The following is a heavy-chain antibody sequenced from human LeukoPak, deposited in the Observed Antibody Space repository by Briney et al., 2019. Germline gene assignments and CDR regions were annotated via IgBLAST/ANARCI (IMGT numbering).Heavy chain of an antibody. V-gene: IGHV1-69*13. J-gene: IGHJ5*02. CDR3: ARGSVSCSSTSCYPNWFDP. D-gene: IGHD2-2*01. Sequence: SVKVSCKASGYTFTSYGISWVRQAPGQGLEWMGGIILIFGTANYAQKFQGRVTITADESTSTAYMELSSLRSEDTAVYYCARGSVSCSSTSCYPNWFDPWGQGTLVTVSS. CDR2: IILIFGTA. CDR1: GYTFTSYG.